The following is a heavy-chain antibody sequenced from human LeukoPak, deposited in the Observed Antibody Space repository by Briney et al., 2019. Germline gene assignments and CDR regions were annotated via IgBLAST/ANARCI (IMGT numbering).Heavy chain of an antibody. Sequence: ASVKVSCKASGYTFTSYYMHWVRQDPGQGLEWMGIINPSGGSTSYAQKFQGRVTMTRDTSTSTVYMELSSLRSEDTAVYYCARMAPHYDILTGYYFNASGRWWFDPWGQGTLVTVSS. CDR2: INPSGGST. CDR1: GYTFTSYY. D-gene: IGHD3-9*01. CDR3: ARMAPHYDILTGYYFNASGRWWFDP. V-gene: IGHV1-46*01. J-gene: IGHJ5*02.